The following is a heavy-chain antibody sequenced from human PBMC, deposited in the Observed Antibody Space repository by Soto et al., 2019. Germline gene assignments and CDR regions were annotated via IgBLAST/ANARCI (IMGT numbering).Heavy chain of an antibody. CDR1: GFTFSRNC. V-gene: IGHV3-74*01. CDR2: INSDGSST. D-gene: IGHD6-19*01. J-gene: IGHJ6*02. CDR3: ARGGYSSGWYYYYGMDV. Sequence: TXESLRLSCAASGFTFSRNCMHWVRQAPGKGLVWVSRINSDGSSTSYADSVKGRFTISRDNAKNTLYLQMNSLRVEDTAVYYCARGGYSSGWYYYYGMDVWGQGTTVTVSS.